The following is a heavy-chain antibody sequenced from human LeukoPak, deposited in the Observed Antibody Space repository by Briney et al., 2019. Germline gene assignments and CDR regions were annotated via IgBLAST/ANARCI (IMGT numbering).Heavy chain of an antibody. CDR1: GFTFSSYW. V-gene: IGHV3-7*01. Sequence: GGSLRLSCAASGFTFSSYWMSWVRQAPGRGLEWVANIKQDGSEKYYVDSVKGRFTISRDNAKNSLYLQMNSLRAEDTAVYYCASLSTTGTTSPSDPFDDWGQGTLVTVSS. J-gene: IGHJ4*02. CDR2: IKQDGSEK. D-gene: IGHD1-1*01. CDR3: ASLSTTGTTSPSDPFDD.